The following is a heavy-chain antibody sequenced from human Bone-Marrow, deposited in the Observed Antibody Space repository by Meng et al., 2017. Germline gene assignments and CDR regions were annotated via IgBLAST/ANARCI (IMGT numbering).Heavy chain of an antibody. CDR1: GGSISSGGYY. CDR3: ARVGYSGSRVTSYYFDY. CDR2: IYYSGST. J-gene: IGHJ4*02. V-gene: IGHV4-31*01. Sequence: QGPLQESGPGPVEPSQTLSLTRTVSGGSISSGGYYWSWIRQHPGKGLEWIGYIYYSGSTYYNPSLKSLVTISVDTSKNQFSLKLSSVTAADTAVYYCARVGYSGSRVTSYYFDYWGQGTLVTVSS. D-gene: IGHD1-26*01.